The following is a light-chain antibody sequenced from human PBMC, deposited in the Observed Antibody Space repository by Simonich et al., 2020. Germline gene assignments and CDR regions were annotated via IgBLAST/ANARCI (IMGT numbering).Light chain of an antibody. CDR2: EGS. J-gene: IGLJ2*01. CDR3: CSYAGSSTV. CDR1: SSDVGSYNL. Sequence: QSALTQPASVSGSPGQSITISCTGTSSDVGSYNLVSWYQQHPGKAPKLMIYEGSKRASGVSNLFSGSKSGNTASLTISGLQAEDEADYYCCSYAGSSTVFGGGTKLTVL. V-gene: IGLV2-23*01.